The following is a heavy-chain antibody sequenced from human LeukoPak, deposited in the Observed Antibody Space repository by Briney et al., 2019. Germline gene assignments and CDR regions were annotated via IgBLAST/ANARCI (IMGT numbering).Heavy chain of an antibody. Sequence: GESLKISCKGSGYRFPSYWIGWVRQMPGKGLEWMGIIYPGDSDTRYSPSFQGQVTISADKSISTAYLQWSSLRASDTAIYYCASSAASFWYFDLWGRGTLVTVSS. CDR3: ASSAASFWYFDL. CDR1: GYRFPSYW. D-gene: IGHD2-2*01. CDR2: IYPGDSDT. V-gene: IGHV5-51*01. J-gene: IGHJ2*01.